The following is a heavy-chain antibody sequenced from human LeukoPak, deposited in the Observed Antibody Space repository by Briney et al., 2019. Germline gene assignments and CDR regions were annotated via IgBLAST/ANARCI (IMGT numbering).Heavy chain of an antibody. Sequence: ASVKVSCKVSGYTLSKLSMHWIRQAPGKGLEWMGGFDPEEDETIYAQKFQGRFTMTGDTSTDTAYMELNTLTSDDTAIYYCATLGAGRKDGDLRRGFDNWGQGTLVTVSS. CDR2: FDPEEDET. CDR1: GYTLSKLS. J-gene: IGHJ4*02. CDR3: ATLGAGRKDGDLRRGFDN. V-gene: IGHV1-24*01. D-gene: IGHD4-17*01.